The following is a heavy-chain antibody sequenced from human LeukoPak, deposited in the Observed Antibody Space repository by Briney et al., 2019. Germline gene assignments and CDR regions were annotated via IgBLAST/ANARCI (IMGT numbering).Heavy chain of an antibody. V-gene: IGHV4-38-2*01. CDR3: ARRKTLFWYFDY. Sequence: SETLSLTCAVSGYSISSGYSWDWIRQSPGKGLEWTGNIYSSGSTYYNPSLKSRVTISVDTSKNQFSLSLNSVTAADTAVYYCARRKTLFWYFDYWGQGTLVTVSS. D-gene: IGHD3-3*01. CDR2: IYSSGST. CDR1: GYSISSGYS. J-gene: IGHJ4*02.